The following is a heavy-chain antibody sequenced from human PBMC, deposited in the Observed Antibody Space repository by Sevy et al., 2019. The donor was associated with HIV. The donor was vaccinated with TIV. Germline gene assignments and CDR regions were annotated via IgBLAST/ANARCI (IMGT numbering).Heavy chain of an antibody. CDR3: ARDALEGYGMDV. CDR2: IYYSGST. V-gene: IGHV4-31*03. J-gene: IGHJ6*02. Sequence: SETLSLTCTVSGGSISSGGYYWSWIRQHPGKGLEWIGYIYYSGSTYYNPSLKSRVTISVGTSKNQFSLKLSSVTAADTAVYYCARDALEGYGMDVWGQGTTVTVSS. D-gene: IGHD3-3*01. CDR1: GGSISSGGYY.